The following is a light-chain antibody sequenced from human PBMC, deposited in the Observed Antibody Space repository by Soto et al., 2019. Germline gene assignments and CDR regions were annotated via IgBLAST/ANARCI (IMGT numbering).Light chain of an antibody. V-gene: IGLV6-57*01. CDR3: QSYDSSNWV. CDR1: SGSIASNY. CDR2: EDN. Sequence: NFLLTQPHSVSESPGKTVTISYTRSSGSIASNYVQWYQKRPGSSPTTVIYEDNQRPSGVPDRFSGSIDSSSISASLTVSGLKTEDEADYYCQSYDSSNWVFGGGTKLTVL. J-gene: IGLJ3*02.